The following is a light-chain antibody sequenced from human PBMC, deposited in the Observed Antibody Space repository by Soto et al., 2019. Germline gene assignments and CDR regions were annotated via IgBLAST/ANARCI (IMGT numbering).Light chain of an antibody. V-gene: IGKV1-12*01. J-gene: IGKJ3*01. CDR1: QVISSW. Sequence: DIQMTQSPSSVSASVGDRVTITCRASQVISSWLAWFQQKPGKAPNLLIYAASSLQSGVPSRFSGSGSGTEFTLTISSLQPEDFATYYCQQANSSLFTFGPGTKVDMK. CDR2: AAS. CDR3: QQANSSLFT.